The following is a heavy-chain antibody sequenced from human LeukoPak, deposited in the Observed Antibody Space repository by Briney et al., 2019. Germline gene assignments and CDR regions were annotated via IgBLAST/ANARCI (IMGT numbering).Heavy chain of an antibody. J-gene: IGHJ4*02. CDR2: IYYRGST. D-gene: IGHD3-10*01. CDR3: ASRTYYGSGPDY. Sequence: KASQTLSLTCTVSGGSISSYYWSWIRQPPGKGLEWIGYIYYRGSTNYNPSLKSRVTISVDTSKNQFSLRLTSVTAADTAMYYCASRTYYGSGPDYWGQGTLVTVSS. V-gene: IGHV4-59*01. CDR1: GGSISSYY.